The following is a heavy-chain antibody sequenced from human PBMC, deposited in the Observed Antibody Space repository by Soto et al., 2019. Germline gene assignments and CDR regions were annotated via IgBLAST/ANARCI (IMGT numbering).Heavy chain of an antibody. CDR3: ARGEFGGWELRRGYLDY. D-gene: IGHD1-26*01. CDR1: GYTFTSYY. J-gene: IGHJ4*02. CDR2: INPSGGST. Sequence: QVQLVQSGAEVKKPGASVKVSCKASGYTFTSYYMHWVRQAPGQGLEWMGIINPSGGSTSYAQKFQGRVIMTRETYTSTVYMVLSSMRSEDTAVYYCARGEFGGWELRRGYLDYWGQGTLVTVSS. V-gene: IGHV1-46*01.